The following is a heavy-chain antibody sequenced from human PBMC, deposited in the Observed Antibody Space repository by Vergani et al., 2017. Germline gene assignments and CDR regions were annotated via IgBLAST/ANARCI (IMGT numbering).Heavy chain of an antibody. CDR3: AREAAAGTVFDY. Sequence: VQLVESGGGVVQPGRSLRLSCAASGFTFSSYGMHWVRQAPGKGLEWVANIKQDGSEKYYVDSVKGRFTISRDNAKNSLCLQMNSLRAEDTAVYYCAREAAAGTVFDYWGQGTLVTVSS. CDR1: GFTFSSYG. V-gene: IGHV3-7*03. CDR2: IKQDGSEK. D-gene: IGHD6-13*01. J-gene: IGHJ4*02.